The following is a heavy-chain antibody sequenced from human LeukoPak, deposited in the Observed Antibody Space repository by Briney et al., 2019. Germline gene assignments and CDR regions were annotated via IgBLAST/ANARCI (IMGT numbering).Heavy chain of an antibody. V-gene: IGHV4-39*01. D-gene: IGHD3-10*01. J-gene: IGHJ4*02. CDR1: GDSISTSAYY. CDR3: ARRYYYGSGSPQY. Sequence: SETLSLTCAVSGDSISTSAYYWDWSRQPPGKGMEWIGNIYYDGNTRYNPSLKSRVTISVDRSKNQFSLKLSSVTAADTAVYYCARRYYYGSGSPQYWGQGSLVTVSS. CDR2: IYYDGNT.